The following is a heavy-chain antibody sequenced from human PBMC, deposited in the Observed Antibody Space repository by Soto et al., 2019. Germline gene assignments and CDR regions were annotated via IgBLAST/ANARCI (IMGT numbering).Heavy chain of an antibody. Sequence: GRSLRLSCAASGFTYTRYSMNWVRRAPGKGLEWVSSISSTTNYIYYGDSMNGRGTISRYNAKNTLYLEMNSLRAEYTALYYCARESEDLPSHFEYRGQGTLVTVSS. CDR2: ISSTTNYI. CDR3: ARESEDLPSHFEY. V-gene: IGHV3-21*01. CDR1: GFTYTRYS. J-gene: IGHJ4*02.